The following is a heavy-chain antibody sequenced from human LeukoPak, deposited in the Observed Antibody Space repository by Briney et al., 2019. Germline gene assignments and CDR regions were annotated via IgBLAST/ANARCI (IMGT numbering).Heavy chain of an antibody. CDR2: IKQEGREK. J-gene: IGHJ4*02. CDR1: GFIFSTDW. Sequence: GGSLRLSGAASGFIFSTDWMSGGGRAPGKGREWGANIKQEGREKYYVDSVKGRFTISRDNAKNSLDRRRDSRRAENTAVYYCSRESFAARWDWGQGTVVTVSS. V-gene: IGHV3-7*01. CDR3: SRESFAARWD. D-gene: IGHD6-6*01.